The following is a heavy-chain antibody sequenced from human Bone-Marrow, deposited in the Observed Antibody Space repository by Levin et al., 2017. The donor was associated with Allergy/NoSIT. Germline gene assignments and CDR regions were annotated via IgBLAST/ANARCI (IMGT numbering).Heavy chain of an antibody. CDR3: ARLSHCNDSC. J-gene: IGHJ4*02. CDR1: GYTFTGYY. V-gene: IGHV1-2*02. Sequence: ASVKVSCKASGYTFTGYYLHWVRQAPGQGPEWMGWINPNSGGPNYAQKFQGRVTMTRDTSISTAYMELSRLRSDDTAVYYCARLSHCNDSCWGPGTLVTVSS. CDR2: INPNSGGP. D-gene: IGHD2/OR15-2a*01.